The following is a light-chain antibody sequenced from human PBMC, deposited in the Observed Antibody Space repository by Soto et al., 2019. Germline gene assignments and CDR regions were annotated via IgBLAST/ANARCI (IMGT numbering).Light chain of an antibody. CDR3: QQYNNGPRT. Sequence: EVVITHSPSTLSVSPGERATLSCRPSQSVSSNLAWYQQKPGQAPRLLIYGASTRATGIPARFSGSGSGTEFTLTISSLQSEDFAVYYCQQYNNGPRTFGQGTKV. CDR2: GAS. CDR1: QSVSSN. J-gene: IGKJ1*01. V-gene: IGKV3-15*01.